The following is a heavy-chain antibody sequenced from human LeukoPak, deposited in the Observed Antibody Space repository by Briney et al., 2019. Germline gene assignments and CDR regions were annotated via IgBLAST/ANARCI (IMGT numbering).Heavy chain of an antibody. V-gene: IGHV4-4*07. D-gene: IGHD3-3*01. J-gene: IGHJ3*02. Sequence: SETLSLTCTVSGGSVSSYYWSWIRQPAGKGLEWIGRLDINGNTNYNPSLKSRVTMSVDTSKNQFSLKLSSVTAADTALYYCAKYYDFWSGYLDIWGQGTMVTVFS. CDR1: GGSVSSYY. CDR2: LDINGNT. CDR3: AKYYDFWSGYLDI.